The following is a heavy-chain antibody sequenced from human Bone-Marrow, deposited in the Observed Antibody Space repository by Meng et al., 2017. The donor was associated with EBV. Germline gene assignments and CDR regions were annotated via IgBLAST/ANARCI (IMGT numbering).Heavy chain of an antibody. CDR2: VSHSGST. CDR1: GASISSGYW. Sequence: QLQAAGPGLVKPSGTLSLTCAVSGASISSGYWWTWVRQPPGKGLEWIGEVSHSGSTNYNPSLKSRVTISLDKSENQFFLKVTSVTAADTAVYYCAASPGWWRLDYWGQGTLVTVSS. CDR3: AASPGWWRLDY. V-gene: IGHV4-4*02. J-gene: IGHJ4*02. D-gene: IGHD6-19*01.